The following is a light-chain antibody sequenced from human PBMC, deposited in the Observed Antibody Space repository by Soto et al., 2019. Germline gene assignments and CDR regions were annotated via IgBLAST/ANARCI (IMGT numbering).Light chain of an antibody. Sequence: MTKSTASLCVSPGARAALSCRASQSISSNLAWYRQKPGQAPRHLIYGASTRATGIPARFTGSGSGTEFTLTISSRQSEDFAVYYCQQYNNRPLTFGGGTKVDI. CDR1: QSISSN. V-gene: IGKV3-15*01. J-gene: IGKJ4*01. CDR3: QQYNNRPLT. CDR2: GAS.